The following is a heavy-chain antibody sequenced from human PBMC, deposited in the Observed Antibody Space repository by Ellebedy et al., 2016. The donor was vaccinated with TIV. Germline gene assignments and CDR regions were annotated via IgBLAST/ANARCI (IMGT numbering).Heavy chain of an antibody. CDR2: VSESDGRP. CDR1: GFTFSDNV. J-gene: IGHJ4*02. D-gene: IGHD1-1*01. CDR3: TKRADNWGFFDY. Sequence: PGGSLRLSCAASGFTFSDNVRAWVRQVPGKGLEWVSAVSESDGRPFYADSVKGRFTISRYNSKNTLFLQINSLTGGDTAVYYCTKRADNWGFFDYWGQGTLVTVSS. V-gene: IGHV3-23*01.